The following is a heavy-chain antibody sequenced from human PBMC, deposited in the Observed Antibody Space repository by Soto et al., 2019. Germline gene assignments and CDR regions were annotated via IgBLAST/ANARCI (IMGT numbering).Heavy chain of an antibody. J-gene: IGHJ4*02. CDR3: ARGTYYYGSGSYEAGDY. D-gene: IGHD3-10*01. Sequence: ASVKVSCKASGGTFSSYAISWVRQAPGQGLEWMGGIIPIFGTANYAQKFQGRVAITADESTSTAYMELSSLRSEDTAVYYCARGTYYYGSGSYEAGDYWGQGTLVTVSS. CDR1: GGTFSSYA. CDR2: IIPIFGTA. V-gene: IGHV1-69*13.